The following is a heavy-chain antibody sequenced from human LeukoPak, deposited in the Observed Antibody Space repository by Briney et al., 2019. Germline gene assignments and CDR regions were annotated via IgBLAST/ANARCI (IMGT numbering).Heavy chain of an antibody. V-gene: IGHV3-23*01. CDR3: AELGITMIGGV. Sequence: GGPLRLSGAAPGFSLITYARSGVGQAPGKGRGWVSTISGGGDATYYAASVKGRFTISRDNAKNSLYLQMNSLRAEDTAVYYCAELGITMIGGVWGKGTTVTISS. CDR2: ISGGGDAT. J-gene: IGHJ6*04. CDR1: GFSLITYA. D-gene: IGHD3-10*02.